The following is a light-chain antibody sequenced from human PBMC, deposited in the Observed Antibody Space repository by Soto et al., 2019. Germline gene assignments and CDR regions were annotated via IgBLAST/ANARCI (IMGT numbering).Light chain of an antibody. CDR2: WAS. CDR1: QSILYNSNNKNY. CDR3: QQYYCLPLT. V-gene: IGKV4-1*01. Sequence: DIVMTQSPDSLAVSLGERATINCKSSQSILYNSNNKNYLVWYQQKPGQPPKLLIYWASTRESGVPGRFSGSGSETDFTLTITRLQAEDVADYYCQQYYCLPLTFGQGTKVEIK. J-gene: IGKJ1*01.